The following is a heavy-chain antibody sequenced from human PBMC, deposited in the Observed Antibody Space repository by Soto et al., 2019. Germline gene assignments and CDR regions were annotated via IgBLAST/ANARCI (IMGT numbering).Heavy chain of an antibody. CDR1: GGFISSGDSS. D-gene: IGHD2-2*01. J-gene: IGHJ5*02. V-gene: IGHV4-30-2*01. CDR2: IYHGGTT. CDR3: ARGSTGLFCSRNKCPGNLFDP. Sequence: SETLSLTCAVSGGFISSGDSSWSWIRQPTGRGLEWIEHIYHGGTTFYHPSLKSRVAISEDRSKNQFSLNLSSVTAADTAVDYCARGSTGLFCSRNKCPGNLFDPWGQGTLVTVSS.